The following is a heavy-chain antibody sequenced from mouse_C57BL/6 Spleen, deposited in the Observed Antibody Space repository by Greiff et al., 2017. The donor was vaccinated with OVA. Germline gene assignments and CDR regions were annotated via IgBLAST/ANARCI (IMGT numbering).Heavy chain of an antibody. Sequence: QVQLQQPGAELVKPGASVKLSCKASGYTFTSYWMHWVKQRPGQGLEWIGMIHPNSGSTNYNEKFKSKATLTVDKSSSTAYMQLSSLTSEDSAVYYCARSKLYGSSYGGFAYWGQGTLVTVSA. J-gene: IGHJ3*01. CDR3: ARSKLYGSSYGGFAY. V-gene: IGHV1-64*01. CDR2: IHPNSGST. D-gene: IGHD1-1*01. CDR1: GYTFTSYW.